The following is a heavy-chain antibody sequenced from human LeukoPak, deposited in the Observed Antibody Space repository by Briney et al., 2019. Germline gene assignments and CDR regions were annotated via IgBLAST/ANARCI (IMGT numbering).Heavy chain of an antibody. CDR2: ISHSGGAT. J-gene: IGHJ4*02. Sequence: GGSLRLSCAASQFTFSSSDMSWVRQAPGKGLEWVAAISHSGGATYYADSVKGRFTISRDNSKNTLYLQMNSLRAEDTAVYYCARDRGAAGLFDYWGQGTLVTVSS. CDR3: ARDRGAAGLFDY. V-gene: IGHV3-23*01. D-gene: IGHD3-10*01. CDR1: QFTFSSSD.